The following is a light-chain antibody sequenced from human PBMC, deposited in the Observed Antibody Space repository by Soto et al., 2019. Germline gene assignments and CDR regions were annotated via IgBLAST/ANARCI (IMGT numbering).Light chain of an antibody. CDR2: GAF. CDR1: QSISNNF. Sequence: EIVLTQSPGTLSLSPGAGATLSCRASQSISNNFLAWYQHKPGQAPRLLMHGAFNRASGIPDRFSGSASGTDFTLTISRLEPEDFAVYYCQQYNTAPMTFGGGTKVEIK. J-gene: IGKJ4*01. CDR3: QQYNTAPMT. V-gene: IGKV3-20*01.